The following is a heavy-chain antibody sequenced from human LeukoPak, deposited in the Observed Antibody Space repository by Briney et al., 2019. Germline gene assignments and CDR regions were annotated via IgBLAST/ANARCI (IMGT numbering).Heavy chain of an antibody. Sequence: GGSLRLSCAASGFTFSNYWMNWVRQAPGKGLVWVSRIYSDGSSTSYADSVKGRFTISGDNARNTLYLHMNTLRVEDTAVYYCRLRSDAFEIWGQGTLVTVSS. V-gene: IGHV3-74*01. CDR3: RLRSDAFEI. CDR2: IYSDGSST. CDR1: GFTFSNYW. J-gene: IGHJ3*02. D-gene: IGHD4-17*01.